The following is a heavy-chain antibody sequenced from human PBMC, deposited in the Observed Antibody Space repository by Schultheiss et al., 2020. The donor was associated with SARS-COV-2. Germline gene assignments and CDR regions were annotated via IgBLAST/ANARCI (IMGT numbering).Heavy chain of an antibody. V-gene: IGHV3-30*03. CDR3: ARDEGRWELLRFDP. Sequence: GGSLRLSCAASGFTFSSYSMNWVRQAPGKGLEWVAVISYDGSNKYYADSVKGRFTISRDNSKNTLYLQMNSLRAEDTAVYYCARDEGRWELLRFDPWGQGTLVTVSS. CDR1: GFTFSSYS. D-gene: IGHD1-26*01. CDR2: ISYDGSNK. J-gene: IGHJ5*02.